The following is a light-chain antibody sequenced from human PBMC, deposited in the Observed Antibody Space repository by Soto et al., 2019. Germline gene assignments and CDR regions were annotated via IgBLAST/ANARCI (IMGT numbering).Light chain of an antibody. CDR1: QSVSSSY. V-gene: IGKV3-15*01. Sequence: DIVLPQSQGTLSLSPGERVTLSCMASQSVSSSYLAWYQQKPGQAPRLLIYGASTRATGIPARFSGSGSGTEFTLTISSLQSEDFAVYYCQQYNNLLRITFGQGARLEIK. CDR3: QQYNNLLRIT. CDR2: GAS. J-gene: IGKJ5*01.